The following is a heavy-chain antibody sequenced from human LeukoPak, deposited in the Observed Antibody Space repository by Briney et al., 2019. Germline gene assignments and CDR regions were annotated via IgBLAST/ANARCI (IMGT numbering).Heavy chain of an antibody. V-gene: IGHV1-69*04. CDR2: IIPILGIA. CDR3: ARARLMVDAFDI. J-gene: IGHJ3*02. CDR1: GGTFSSYA. Sequence: GASVKVSCKASGGTFSSYAISWVRQAPGQGLEWMGRIIPILGIANYAQMFHGRVTITADKSTSTAYMELSSLRSEDTAVYCCARARLMVDAFDIWGQGTMVTVSS. D-gene: IGHD3-10*01.